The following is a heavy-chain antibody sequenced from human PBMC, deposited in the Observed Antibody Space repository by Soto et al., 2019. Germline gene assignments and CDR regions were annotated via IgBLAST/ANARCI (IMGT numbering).Heavy chain of an antibody. CDR2: ISGYNGNT. CDR1: GYTFRSYG. J-gene: IGHJ4*02. V-gene: IGHV1-18*01. Sequence: QVHLVQSGPEVKKPGASVKVSCKATGYTFRSYGVTWVRQAPGQGLEWMGWISGYNGNTEYAQKLQGRVTMTTDTSTSTLYMELRSLGSADTAVYYCARDRGVVTSGSAYYFDYWGQGTLVTVSS. CDR3: ARDRGVVTSGSAYYFDY. D-gene: IGHD2-2*01.